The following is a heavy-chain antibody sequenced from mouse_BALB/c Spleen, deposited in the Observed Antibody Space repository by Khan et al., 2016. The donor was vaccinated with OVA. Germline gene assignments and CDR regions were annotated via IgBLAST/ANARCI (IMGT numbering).Heavy chain of an antibody. CDR2: INPSNGGA. V-gene: IGHV1S81*02. J-gene: IGHJ3*01. D-gene: IGHD2-10*02. Sequence: QVQLQQPGAELVKPGASVKLSCKASGYTFSNYYLYWVKQRPGQGLEWIGGINPSNGGAHFNEKFKTKATLSVDTSSSTAYMQLSSLTSEDSAVYCCARSGYGSPFAFWGQGTLVTVSA. CDR1: GYTFSNYY. CDR3: ARSGYGSPFAF.